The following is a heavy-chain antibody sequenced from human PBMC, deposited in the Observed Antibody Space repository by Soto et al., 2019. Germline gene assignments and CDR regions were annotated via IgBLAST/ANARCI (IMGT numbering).Heavy chain of an antibody. CDR1: GFTVSNNY. CDR3: ASDYCSRGSCYLDY. D-gene: IGHD2-15*01. J-gene: IGHJ4*02. CDR2: IYSGGTT. Sequence: EVQLVESGGGLVQPGGSLRLSCAVAGFTVSNNYMSWVRQAPGKGLEWVSVIYSGGTTYYGDSVKGRFTISKDNSKNTMFLQMRSLGAEDSDVYYCASDYCSRGSCYLDYWGQGTLVTVSS. V-gene: IGHV3-66*01.